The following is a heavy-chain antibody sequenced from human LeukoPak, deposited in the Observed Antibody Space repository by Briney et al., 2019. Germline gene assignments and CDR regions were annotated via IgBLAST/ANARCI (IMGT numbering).Heavy chain of an antibody. J-gene: IGHJ4*02. CDR1: GFTLSGYS. CDR3: VRDYGDFDY. CDR2: ISSSSDYI. V-gene: IGHV3-21*01. Sequence: GGSLRLSCAASGFTLSGYSMNWVRQASGKGLEWVSSISSSSDYIYYADSVKGRFTISRDNAKNSLSLQMNSLRAEDTAVYYCVRDYGDFDYWGQGTLVTVSS. D-gene: IGHD4-17*01.